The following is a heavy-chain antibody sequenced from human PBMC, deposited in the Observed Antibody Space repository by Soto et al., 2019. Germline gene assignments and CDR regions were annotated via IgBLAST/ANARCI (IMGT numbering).Heavy chain of an antibody. V-gene: IGHV4-34*01. D-gene: IGHD4-17*01. Sequence: SETLSLTCAVYGGSFSGYYWSWIRQPPGKGLEWIGEINHSGSTNYNPSLKSRVTISVDTFKNQFSLKLSSVTAADTAVYYCARTPPKPYGDYGDYWGQGTLVTVSS. CDR2: INHSGST. CDR3: ARTPPKPYGDYGDY. CDR1: GGSFSGYY. J-gene: IGHJ4*02.